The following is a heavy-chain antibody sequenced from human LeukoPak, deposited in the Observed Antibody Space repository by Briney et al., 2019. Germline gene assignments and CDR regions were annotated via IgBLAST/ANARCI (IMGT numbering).Heavy chain of an antibody. D-gene: IGHD3-9*01. CDR3: AKGAYDILTGYYYYYYMDV. J-gene: IGHJ6*03. V-gene: IGHV3-23*01. CDR2: ISGSGGST. CDR1: GFTFSNAW. Sequence: LAGGSLRLSCAASGFTFSNAWMSWVRQAPGKGLEWVSAISGSGGSTYYADSVKGRFTISRDNSKNTLYLQMNSLRAEDTAVYYCAKGAYDILTGYYYYYYMDVWGKGTTVTVSS.